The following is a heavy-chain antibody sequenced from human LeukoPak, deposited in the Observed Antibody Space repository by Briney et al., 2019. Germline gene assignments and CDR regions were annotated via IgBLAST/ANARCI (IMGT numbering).Heavy chain of an antibody. CDR2: INSDGSST. Sequence: GGSLRLSCAASGSTFSSYWMHWVRQAPGKGLVWVSRINSDGSSTNYADSVKGRFTISRDNAKKTLYLQVNSLRAEDTAVYYCARLTLRGVIQWGQGTLVTVSS. CDR3: ARLTLRGVIQ. CDR1: GSTFSSYW. V-gene: IGHV3-74*01. J-gene: IGHJ4*02. D-gene: IGHD3-10*01.